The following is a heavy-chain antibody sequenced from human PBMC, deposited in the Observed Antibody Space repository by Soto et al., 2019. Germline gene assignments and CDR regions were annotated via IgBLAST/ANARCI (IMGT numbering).Heavy chain of an antibody. Sequence: ASVKVSYKASGYTFTSYGISWVRQAPGQGLAWMGWISAYNGNTNYAQKLHGRVTMTTDTSTSTAYMELRSLRSDDTAVYDCARDVWNYDFWSGYYSNYYYYGMDVWGQGTTVTVSS. D-gene: IGHD3-3*01. J-gene: IGHJ6*02. CDR1: GYTFTSYG. CDR3: ARDVWNYDFWSGYYSNYYYYGMDV. CDR2: ISAYNGNT. V-gene: IGHV1-18*01.